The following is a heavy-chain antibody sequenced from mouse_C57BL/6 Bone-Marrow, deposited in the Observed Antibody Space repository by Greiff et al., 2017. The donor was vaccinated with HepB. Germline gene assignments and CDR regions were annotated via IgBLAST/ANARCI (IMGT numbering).Heavy chain of an antibody. CDR2: IDPETGGT. J-gene: IGHJ2*01. D-gene: IGHD2-3*01. Sequence: VKLVESGAELVRPGASVTLSCKASGYTFTDYEMHWVKQTPVHGLEWIGAIDPETGGTAYNQKFKGKAILTADKSSSTAYMELRSLTSEDSAVYYCTRGWLPLFDYWGQGTTLTVSS. V-gene: IGHV1-15*01. CDR3: TRGWLPLFDY. CDR1: GYTFTDYE.